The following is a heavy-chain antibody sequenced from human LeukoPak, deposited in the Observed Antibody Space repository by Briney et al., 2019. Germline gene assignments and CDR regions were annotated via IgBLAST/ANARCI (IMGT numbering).Heavy chain of an antibody. V-gene: IGHV3-53*01. CDR1: GFTFSSYS. J-gene: IGHJ3*02. CDR2: IYSGGST. Sequence: GGSLRLSCAASGFTFSSYSMNWVRQAPGKGLEWVSIIYSGGSTFYADSVKGRFTISSDNSKNTLYLQMNSLRAEDTAVYYCARGGSYLSAFDIWGQGAMVTDSS. D-gene: IGHD1-26*01. CDR3: ARGGSYLSAFDI.